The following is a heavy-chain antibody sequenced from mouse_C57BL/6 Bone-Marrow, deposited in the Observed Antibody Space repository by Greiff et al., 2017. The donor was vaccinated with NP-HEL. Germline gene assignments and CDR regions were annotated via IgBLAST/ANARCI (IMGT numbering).Heavy chain of an antibody. CDR3: TDYPDY. Sequence: DVQLQESGGGLVQPGGSMKLSCVASGFTFSNYWMNWVRQSPEKGLEWVAQIRLKSDNYATHYAESVKGRFTISRDDSKSSVYLQMNNLRAEDTGIYYCTDYPDYWGQGTTLTVSS. D-gene: IGHD1-1*01. J-gene: IGHJ2*01. CDR1: GFTFSNYW. V-gene: IGHV6-3*01. CDR2: IRLKSDNYAT.